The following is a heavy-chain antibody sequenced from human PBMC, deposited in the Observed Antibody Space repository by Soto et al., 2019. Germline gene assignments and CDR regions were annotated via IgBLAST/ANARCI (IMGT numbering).Heavy chain of an antibody. CDR1: GFTFSSDG. CDR2: IWYDGSNK. CDR3: AREGRPEYFQH. J-gene: IGHJ1*01. V-gene: IGHV3-33*01. Sequence: QVQLVESGGGVVQPGRSLRLSCAASGFTFSSDGMHWVRQAPGKGLEWVAVIWYDGSNKYYADSVKGRFTISRDNSKNTLYLQMNSLRAEDTAVYYCAREGRPEYFQHWGQGTLVTVSS.